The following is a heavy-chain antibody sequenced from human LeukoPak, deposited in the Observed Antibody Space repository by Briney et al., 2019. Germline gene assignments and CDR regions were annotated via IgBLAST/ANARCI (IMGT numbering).Heavy chain of an antibody. CDR2: ISYDGSNK. D-gene: IGHD3-22*01. CDR3: ARGSGYYLY. V-gene: IGHV3-30*14. J-gene: IGHJ4*02. CDR1: GFTFSSYA. Sequence: GGSLRLSCAASGFTFSSYAMHWVRQAPGKGLEWVAVISYDGSNKYYADSVEGRFTISRDNSKNTLYLQMNSVRAEDTAVYYCARGSGYYLYWGQGTLVTVSS.